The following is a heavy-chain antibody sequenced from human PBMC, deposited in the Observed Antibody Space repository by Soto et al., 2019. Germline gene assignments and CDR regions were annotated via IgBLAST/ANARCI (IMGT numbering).Heavy chain of an antibody. CDR1: GFTFSSYA. J-gene: IGHJ4*02. V-gene: IGHV3-23*01. CDR3: AKDQFGVGDY. Sequence: ETLSLSCAASGFTFSSYAMSWVRQAPGKGLEWVSAISGSGGSTYYADSVKGRFTISRDNSKNTLYLQMNSLRAEDTAVYYCAKDQFGVGDYWGQGTLVTVSS. CDR2: ISGSGGST. D-gene: IGHD2-8*01.